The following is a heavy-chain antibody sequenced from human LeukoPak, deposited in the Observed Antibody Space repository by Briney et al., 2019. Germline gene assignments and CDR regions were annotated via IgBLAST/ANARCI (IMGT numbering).Heavy chain of an antibody. CDR2: IYYSGST. CDR3: ARRRYYDGSGYLE. Sequence: SETLSLTCSVSGDSVSRSDSYWDWIRQPPGKGLEWIGTIYYSGSTYYSPSLKSRVTMSVDPSNIQYSLNLRSVTAADTALYYCARRRYYDGSGYLEWGQGTLLSVSS. J-gene: IGHJ1*01. D-gene: IGHD3-22*01. CDR1: GDSVSRSDSY. V-gene: IGHV4-39*01.